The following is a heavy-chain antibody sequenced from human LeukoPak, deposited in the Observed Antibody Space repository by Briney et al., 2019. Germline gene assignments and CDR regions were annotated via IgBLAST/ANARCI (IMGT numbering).Heavy chain of an antibody. J-gene: IGHJ4*02. V-gene: IGHV4-59*08. CDR2: IFYSGST. Sequence: PSETLSLTCTVSGGSISSYYWSWIRQPPGNGLEWIGYIFYSGSTNYNPSLKSRVTISVDTSKNQFSLKLSSVTAADTAVYYCARHGSVSSGALVWGQGTLVTVSS. CDR3: ARHGSVSSGALV. D-gene: IGHD3-22*01. CDR1: GGSISSYY.